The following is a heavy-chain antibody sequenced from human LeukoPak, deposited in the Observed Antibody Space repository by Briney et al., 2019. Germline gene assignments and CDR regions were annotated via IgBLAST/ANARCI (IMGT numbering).Heavy chain of an antibody. Sequence: GGSLRLSCTASGFTFGDYAMSWFRQAPGKGLEWVGFIRSKAYGGTTEYAASVKGRFTISRDDSKSIAYLQMNSLKTEDTAVYYCTRASVDTAMARLSFGSDYWGQGTLVTVSS. CDR2: IRSKAYGGTT. CDR3: TRASVDTAMARLSFGSDY. V-gene: IGHV3-49*03. CDR1: GFTFGDYA. J-gene: IGHJ4*02. D-gene: IGHD5-18*01.